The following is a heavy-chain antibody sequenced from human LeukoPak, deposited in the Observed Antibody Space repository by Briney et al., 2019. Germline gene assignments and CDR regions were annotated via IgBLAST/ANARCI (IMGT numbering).Heavy chain of an antibody. CDR1: GFTFSSHA. CDR3: AKDRYYYDSSGYYGGFDY. CDR2: ISGRGGST. J-gene: IGHJ4*02. Sequence: GASLRLSCAASGFTFSSHAMSWVRQAPGKGLEWVSAISGRGGSTYYADSVKGRFTISRDNSKNTLYLQMNSLRAEDTAVYYCAKDRYYYDSSGYYGGFDYWGQGTLVTVSS. V-gene: IGHV3-23*01. D-gene: IGHD3-22*01.